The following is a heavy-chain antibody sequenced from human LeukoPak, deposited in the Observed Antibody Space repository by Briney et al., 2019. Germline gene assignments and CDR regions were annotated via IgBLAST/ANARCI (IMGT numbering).Heavy chain of an antibody. CDR1: GFSFDDYA. D-gene: IGHD4/OR15-4a*01. CDR2: ITWNSGTL. V-gene: IGHV3-9*01. Sequence: SGGPLRLSCAASGFSFDDYAMYWVRQAPGKGLEWVSGITWNSGTLGYADSVKGRFTISRDNAKNSLYLQMNSLRTEDTALYYCAKAMSGAVDHWGQGTLVTVSS. CDR3: AKAMSGAVDH. J-gene: IGHJ4*02.